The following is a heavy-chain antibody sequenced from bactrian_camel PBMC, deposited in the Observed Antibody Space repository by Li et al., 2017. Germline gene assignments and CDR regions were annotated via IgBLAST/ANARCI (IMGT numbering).Heavy chain of an antibody. Sequence: VQLVESGGGSVQAGGSLRLSCAVSGVRYSTYCMAWIRQAPGKGLEWVSSIYSDGTYTHYADSVKGRFTISRDNAKNTAYLQMNSLQPEDTAVYSCAAVSCPRGVVVAAYDQYEHWGQGTQVTVS. V-gene: IGHV3S6*01. CDR3: AAVSCPRGVVVAAYDQYEH. J-gene: IGHJ4*01. D-gene: IGHD7*01. CDR2: IYSDGTYT. CDR1: GVRYSTYC.